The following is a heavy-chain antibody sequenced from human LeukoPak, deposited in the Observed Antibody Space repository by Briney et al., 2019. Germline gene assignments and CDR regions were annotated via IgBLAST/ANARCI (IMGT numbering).Heavy chain of an antibody. J-gene: IGHJ4*02. D-gene: IGHD5-24*01. CDR3: AGDDGYKGAY. CDR1: GFTFSNFG. CDR2: IYSGGST. Sequence: PGGSLRLSCAASGFTFSNFGMGWVRQAPGKGLEWVSVIYSGGSTYYADSVKGRFTISRDNSKNTLYLQMNSLRAEDTAVYYCAGDDGYKGAYWGQGTLVTVSS. V-gene: IGHV3-53*01.